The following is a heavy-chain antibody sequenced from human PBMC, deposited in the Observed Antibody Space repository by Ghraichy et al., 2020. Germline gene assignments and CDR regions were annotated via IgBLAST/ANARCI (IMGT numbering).Heavy chain of an antibody. V-gene: IGHV3-48*01. CDR3: ARVRGYSYGYFDY. CDR1: GFTFSSYS. J-gene: IGHJ4*02. CDR2: ISSSSCTI. Sequence: GGSLRLSCAAFGFTFSSYSMNWVRQAPGKGLEWVSYISSSSCTIYYADSVKGRFTISRDNAKNSLYLQMNSLRAEDTAVYYCARVRGYSYGYFDYWGQGTLVTVSS. D-gene: IGHD5-18*01.